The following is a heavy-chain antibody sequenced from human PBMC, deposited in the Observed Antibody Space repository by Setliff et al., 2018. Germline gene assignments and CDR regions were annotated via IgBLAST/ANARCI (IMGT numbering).Heavy chain of an antibody. V-gene: IGHV3-7*01. CDR1: GFTLSSYW. J-gene: IGHJ4*02. CDR3: ARDGGEY. Sequence: GGSLRLSCAASGFTLSSYWMSWVRQAPGKGLEWVANIKQDGSEKYYVDSVKGRFTISRDNAKNPLYLQMNSLRAEDTAVYYCARDGGEYWGQGTRVTVSS. CDR2: IKQDGSEK. D-gene: IGHD3-16*01.